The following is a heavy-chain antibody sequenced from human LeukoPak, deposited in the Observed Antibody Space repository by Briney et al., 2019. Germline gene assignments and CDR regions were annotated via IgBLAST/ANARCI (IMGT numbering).Heavy chain of an antibody. D-gene: IGHD5-18*01. V-gene: IGHV4-34*01. CDR1: GGSFSGYY. Sequence: SETLSLTCAVYGGSFSGYYWSWIRQPPGKGLEWIGEINHSGSTNYNPSLKSRVTISVDTSKNQFSLKLSSVTAADTAVYYCARGTVDTAMARYYYYYMDVWGKGTTVTVSS. J-gene: IGHJ6*03. CDR3: ARGTVDTAMARYYYYYMDV. CDR2: INHSGST.